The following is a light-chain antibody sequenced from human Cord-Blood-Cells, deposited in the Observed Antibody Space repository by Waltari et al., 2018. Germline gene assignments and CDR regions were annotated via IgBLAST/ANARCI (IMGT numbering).Light chain of an antibody. Sequence: EIVSTHSPGTLSLSPGARTTRSCRASQSVSSSYLAWYQQKPGQAPRLLIYGAASRATGIPDRFSGSGSGTDFTLTISRLEPEDFAVYYCQQYGSSPRYSFGQGTKLEIK. CDR2: GAA. CDR1: QSVSSSY. J-gene: IGKJ2*03. V-gene: IGKV3-20*01. CDR3: QQYGSSPRYS.